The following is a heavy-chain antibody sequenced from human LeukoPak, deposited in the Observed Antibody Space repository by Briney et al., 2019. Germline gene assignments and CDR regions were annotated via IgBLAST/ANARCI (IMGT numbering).Heavy chain of an antibody. Sequence: GGSLRLSCAASGFTFSSYAMHWVRQAPGKGLEWVAVISYDGSNKYYADSVKGRFTISRDNSKNTLYLQMISLRAEDTAVYYCARDPNRDVLRYFDWLLYGGWFDPWGQGTLVTVSS. CDR3: ARDPNRDVLRYFDWLLYGGWFDP. V-gene: IGHV3-30*04. D-gene: IGHD3-9*01. J-gene: IGHJ5*02. CDR1: GFTFSSYA. CDR2: ISYDGSNK.